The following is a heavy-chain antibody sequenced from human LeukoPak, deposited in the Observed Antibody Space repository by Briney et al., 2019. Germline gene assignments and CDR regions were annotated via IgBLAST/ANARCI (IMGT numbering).Heavy chain of an antibody. CDR1: GFTFSSYS. V-gene: IGHV3-21*01. J-gene: IGHJ6*02. CDR2: ISSSSSYI. CDR3: ARDGPLYYYYGMDV. Sequence: GGSLRLSCAASGFTFSSYSMNWVRQAPGKGLEWVSSISSSSSYIYYADSVKGRFTISRDNSKNTLYLQMNSLRAEDTAVYYCARDGPLYYYYGMDVWGQETTVTVSS.